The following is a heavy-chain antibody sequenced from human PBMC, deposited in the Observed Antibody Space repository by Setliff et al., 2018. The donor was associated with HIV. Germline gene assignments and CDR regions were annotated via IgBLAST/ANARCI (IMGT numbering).Heavy chain of an antibody. J-gene: IGHJ2*01. CDR3: ARERATGRPPLLNWYFDL. CDR2: INGDNGNT. CDR1: GYTFTNHL. D-gene: IGHD1-1*01. V-gene: IGHV1-3*01. Sequence: ASVKVSCKASGYTFTNHLMYWVRQAPGQRLEWMGWINGDNGNTKYSEKFQGGISITRDTSASTAYMELKNLGSEDTAVYFCARERATGRPPLLNWYFDLWGRGTLVTVSS.